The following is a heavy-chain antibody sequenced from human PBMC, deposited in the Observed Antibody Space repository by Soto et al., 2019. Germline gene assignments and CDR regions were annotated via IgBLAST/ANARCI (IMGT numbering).Heavy chain of an antibody. D-gene: IGHD1-7*01. CDR3: ARDPGNWNYRDAFDI. CDR2: ISSSSSTI. J-gene: IGHJ3*02. V-gene: IGHV3-48*01. Sequence: GGSLRLSCAASGFTFSSYSMNWVRQAPGKGLEWVSYISSSSSTIYYADSVKGRFTISRDNAKNSLYLQMNSLRAEDTAVYYCARDPGNWNYRDAFDIWGQGTMVTVSS. CDR1: GFTFSSYS.